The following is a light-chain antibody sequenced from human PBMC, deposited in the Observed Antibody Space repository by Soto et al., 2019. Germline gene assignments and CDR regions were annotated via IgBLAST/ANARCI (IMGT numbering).Light chain of an antibody. CDR2: KAS. CDR1: QTINSW. CDR3: QQYKSYSSWT. Sequence: DIQTTQSPSTLSSSVCDRVTITCRPSQTINSWLAWYQQKPGKAPKLLIYKASYLQSWVPSTFSGSGSGTEFTLTISSLQPDDFATYYCQQYKSYSSWTFGQGTKVDIK. V-gene: IGKV1-5*03. J-gene: IGKJ1*01.